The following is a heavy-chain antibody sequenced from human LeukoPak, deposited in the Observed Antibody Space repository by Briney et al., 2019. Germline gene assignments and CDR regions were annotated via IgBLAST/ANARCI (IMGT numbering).Heavy chain of an antibody. CDR1: GGSFSGYY. D-gene: IGHD3-16*02. CDR2: INHSGST. V-gene: IGHV4-34*01. CDR3: ARGHNDYVWGSYRYFYLDY. Sequence: KPSETLSLTCAVYGGSFSGYYWSWIRQPPGKWLEWIGEINHSGSTNYNPSLKSRVTISVDTSKNQFSLKLSSVTAADTAVYYCARGHNDYVWGSYRYFYLDYWGQRTLVTVSS. J-gene: IGHJ4*02.